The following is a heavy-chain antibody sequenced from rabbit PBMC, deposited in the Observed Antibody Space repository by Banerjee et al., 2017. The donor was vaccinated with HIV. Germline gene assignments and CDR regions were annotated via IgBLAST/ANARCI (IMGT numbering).Heavy chain of an antibody. CDR2: IYAGSGST. CDR3: VRSTSGYDIGDL. D-gene: IGHD1-1*01. J-gene: IGHJ4*01. CDR1: GFTIRSSYY. Sequence: QSLEESGGDLVQPEGSLALTGKASGFTIRSSYYMGWVRQAPGKGLEWIGCIYAGSGSTWYASWAKGRFTISKTSSTTVTLQMTSLTAADTATYFCVRSTSGYDIGDLWGPGTLVTVS. V-gene: IGHV1S40*01.